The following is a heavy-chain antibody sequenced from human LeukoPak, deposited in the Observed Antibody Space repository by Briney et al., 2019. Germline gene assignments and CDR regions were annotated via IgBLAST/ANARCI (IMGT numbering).Heavy chain of an antibody. CDR3: ARVHYIAAAGKAFDP. D-gene: IGHD6-13*01. J-gene: IGHJ5*02. CDR2: ISSSSSTI. V-gene: IGHV3-48*01. Sequence: GGSLRLSCAASGFTFSSYSMNWVRQAPGKGLEWVSYISSSSSTIYYADSVKGRFTISRDNAKNSLYLQMNSLRAEDTAVYYCARVHYIAAAGKAFDPWGQGTLVTVSS. CDR1: GFTFSSYS.